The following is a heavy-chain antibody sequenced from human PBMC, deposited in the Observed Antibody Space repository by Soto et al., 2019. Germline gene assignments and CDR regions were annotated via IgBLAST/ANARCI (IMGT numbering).Heavy chain of an antibody. CDR1: GFTFSTYA. Sequence: PGGSLRLSCAASGFTFSTYAMSWVRQAPGKGLEWVSVISGSGASTSYADSVKGRFIITRNNSKNTLYLQTKSLRAEDTAVYYCANPTRPSSPAYYYYYDIEVWGQGTTVTVSS. J-gene: IGHJ6*02. CDR3: ANPTRPSSPAYYYYYDIEV. D-gene: IGHD6-25*01. CDR2: ISGSGAST. V-gene: IGHV3-23*01.